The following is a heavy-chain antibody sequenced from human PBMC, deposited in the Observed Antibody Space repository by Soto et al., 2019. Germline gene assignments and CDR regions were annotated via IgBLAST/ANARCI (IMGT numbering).Heavy chain of an antibody. CDR3: TRGLFSGSSYSGSWYYFDS. CDR1: GGSISSSSYY. D-gene: IGHD1-26*01. J-gene: IGHJ4*02. Sequence: SETLSLTCTVSGGSISSSSYYWGWIRQPPGKGLQWIGQINHSGSSIYNPSLKNRVTISTMSNNKFSLELSSVTAADTAVYYCTRGLFSGSSYSGSWYYFDSWGQGTMVTVSS. CDR2: INHSGSS. V-gene: IGHV4-39*07.